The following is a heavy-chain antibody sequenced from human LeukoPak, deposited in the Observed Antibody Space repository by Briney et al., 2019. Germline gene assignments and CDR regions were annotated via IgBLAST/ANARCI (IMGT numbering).Heavy chain of an antibody. CDR3: ARGPYSSSWWEVDY. V-gene: IGHV4-61*01. J-gene: IGHJ4*02. CDR1: GGSVSSGSYF. CDR2: IYDSGRT. D-gene: IGHD6-13*01. Sequence: PSETLSLTCTVSGGSVSSGSYFWTWIRQSPGKRLEYVGYIYDSGRTNYNPSLKSRVTISVDTSKNQFSLKLSSVTAADTAVYYCARGPYSSSWWEVDYWGQGTLVTVSS.